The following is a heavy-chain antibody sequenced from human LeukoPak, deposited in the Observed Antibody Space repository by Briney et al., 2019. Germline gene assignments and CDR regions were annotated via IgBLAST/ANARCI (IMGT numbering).Heavy chain of an antibody. CDR1: GLTFSSYS. J-gene: IGHJ6*03. CDR2: ISSSSSYI. Sequence: GGSLRLSCAASGLTFSSYSMNWVRQAPGKGLEWVSSISSSSSYIYYADSVKGRFTISRDNAKNSLYLQMNSLRAEDTAVYYCARPSSGWPAYDYYYYYYMDVWGKGTTVTVSS. V-gene: IGHV3-21*01. D-gene: IGHD6-19*01. CDR3: ARPSSGWPAYDYYYYYYMDV.